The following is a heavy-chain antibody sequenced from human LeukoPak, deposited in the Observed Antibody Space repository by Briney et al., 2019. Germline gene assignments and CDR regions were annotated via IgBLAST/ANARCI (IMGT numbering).Heavy chain of an antibody. CDR3: ASPGYSYGPYYYYYGMDV. Sequence: ASVKVSCKASGYTFTGYYMHWVQQAPGQGLEWMGWINPNSGGTNYAQKFQGRVTMTRDTSISTAYMELSRLRSDDTAVYYCASPGYSYGPYYYYYGMDVWGQGTTVTVSS. CDR2: INPNSGGT. J-gene: IGHJ6*02. V-gene: IGHV1-2*02. CDR1: GYTFTGYY. D-gene: IGHD5-18*01.